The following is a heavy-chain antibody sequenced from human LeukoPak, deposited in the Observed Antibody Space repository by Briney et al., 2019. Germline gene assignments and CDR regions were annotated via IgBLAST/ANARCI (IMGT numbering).Heavy chain of an antibody. Sequence: GESLRISCKGSGYIFTNYWIAWVRQMPGKGLEGMGIIYPGDSDTRYNPSFQGQVTISADKSISTAYLQWSSLKASDTATYYCARLDCGGGSCYGDYWGQGTLVTVSS. CDR1: GYIFTNYW. CDR2: IYPGDSDT. V-gene: IGHV5-51*01. J-gene: IGHJ4*02. CDR3: ARLDCGGGSCYGDY. D-gene: IGHD2-15*01.